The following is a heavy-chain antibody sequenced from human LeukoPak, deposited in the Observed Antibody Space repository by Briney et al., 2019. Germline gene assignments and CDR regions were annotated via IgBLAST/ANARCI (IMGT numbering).Heavy chain of an antibody. Sequence: GASVKVSCKASGYTFTNYGLSWVRQAPGQGLEWMGWISAYNGNTNYAQQFQGIVTMTTDTSTSTAYMELKSLRSDDTAVYYCARDRVTFGGVMLPEYWGQGTLVTVSS. J-gene: IGHJ4*02. V-gene: IGHV1-18*01. CDR3: ARDRVTFGGVMLPEY. CDR2: ISAYNGNT. D-gene: IGHD3-16*01. CDR1: GYTFTNYG.